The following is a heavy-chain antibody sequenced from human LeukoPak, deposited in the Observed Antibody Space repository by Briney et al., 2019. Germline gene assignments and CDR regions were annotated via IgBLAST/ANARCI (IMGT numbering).Heavy chain of an antibody. J-gene: IGHJ4*02. V-gene: IGHV3-30-3*01. CDR2: ISYDGSNK. CDR1: GFTFSSYA. D-gene: IGHD6-19*01. CDR3: ARDIAVAGTHGDY. Sequence: PGGSLRLSCAASGFTFSSYAIHWVRQAPGKGLEWVAVISYDGSNKYYADSVKGRFTISRDNSKNTLYLQMNSLRAEDTAVYYCARDIAVAGTHGDYWGQGTQVTVSS.